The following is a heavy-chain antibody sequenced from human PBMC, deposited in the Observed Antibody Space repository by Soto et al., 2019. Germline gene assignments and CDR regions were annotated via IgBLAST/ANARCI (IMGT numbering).Heavy chain of an antibody. CDR1: GGSISSSNW. CDR2: IYHSGST. V-gene: IGHV4-4*02. CDR3: ARVSGSYYYGMDV. J-gene: IGHJ6*02. Sequence: SETLSLTCAVSGGSISSSNWWSWVRQPPGKGLEWIGEIYHSGSTNYTPSLKSRVTISVDKSKNQFSLKLSSVTAADTAVYYCARVSGSYYYGMDVWGQGTTVTVSS. D-gene: IGHD1-26*01.